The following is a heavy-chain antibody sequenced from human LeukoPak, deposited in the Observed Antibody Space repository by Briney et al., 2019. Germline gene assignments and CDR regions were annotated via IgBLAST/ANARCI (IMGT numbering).Heavy chain of an antibody. D-gene: IGHD6-13*01. J-gene: IGHJ4*02. CDR1: GFTFSSYS. V-gene: IGHV3-48*04. CDR2: ISSSSSTI. Sequence: PGGSLRLSCAASGFTFSSYSMNWVRQAPGKGLEWVSYISSSSSTIYYADSVKGRFTISRDNAKNSLYLQMNSLRAEDTALYYCATLSPSPVAAAGTGFDYWGQGTLVTVSS. CDR3: ATLSPSPVAAAGTGFDY.